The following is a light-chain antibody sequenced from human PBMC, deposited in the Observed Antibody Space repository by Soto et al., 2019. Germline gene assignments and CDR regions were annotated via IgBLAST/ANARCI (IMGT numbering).Light chain of an antibody. CDR1: PSVTNF. CDR3: QQRNVWPPVT. J-gene: IGKJ5*01. V-gene: IGKV3-11*01. CDR2: GAF. Sequence: DIVMTQSPATLSFSPGERATLSCRASPSVTNFLAWYQQKPGQAPRLLIYGAFNRATGIPARFSGSGSGTDFTLTISSLEPEDSAVYYCQQRNVWPPVTFGQGTRLEIK.